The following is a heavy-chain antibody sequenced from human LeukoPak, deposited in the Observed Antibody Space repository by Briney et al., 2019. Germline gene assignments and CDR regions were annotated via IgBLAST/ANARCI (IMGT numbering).Heavy chain of an antibody. D-gene: IGHD6-6*01. J-gene: IGHJ4*02. V-gene: IGHV4-34*01. Sequence: PSETLSLTCAVYGGSFSGYYRSWIRQPPGKGLEWIGEINHSGSTNYNPSLKSRVTISVDTSKNQFSLKLSSVTAADTAVYYCARASIAARRYDYWGQGTLVTVSS. CDR3: ARASIAARRYDY. CDR2: INHSGST. CDR1: GGSFSGYY.